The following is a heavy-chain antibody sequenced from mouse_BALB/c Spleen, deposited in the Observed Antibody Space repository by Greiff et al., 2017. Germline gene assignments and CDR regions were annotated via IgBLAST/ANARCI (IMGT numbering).Heavy chain of an antibody. CDR3: ANSYDSCYDWYFDD. J-gene: IGHJ1*01. D-gene: IGHD2-3*01. V-gene: IGHV5-17*02. Sequence: EVQLQESGGGLVQPGGSLKLSCAASGFTFSGYGMHWVRQTPEQGLEWVAYISSGSSNIYYADTVKGRFTISRDNPKNTLFLQMTSLRSEDTAMYYCANSYDSCYDWYFDDWGAGTTLTVSS. CDR2: ISSGSSNI. CDR1: GFTFSGYG.